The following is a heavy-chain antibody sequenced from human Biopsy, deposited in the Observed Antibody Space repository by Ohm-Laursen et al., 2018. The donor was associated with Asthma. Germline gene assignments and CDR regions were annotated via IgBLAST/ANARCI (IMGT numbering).Heavy chain of an antibody. CDR3: ASDFPKDYVRYNFQF. Sequence: GASVTVSCKFSGYSLTDLSMHWVRQAPGQGLEWMGGHDHEEGGTVNARRFQGRVTMTEDTSTDTAYMELSSLSSDDTAVYYCASDFPKDYVRYNFQFWGQGTLVTVSS. J-gene: IGHJ4*02. V-gene: IGHV1-24*01. CDR1: GYSLTDLS. CDR2: HDHEEGGT. D-gene: IGHD4-17*01.